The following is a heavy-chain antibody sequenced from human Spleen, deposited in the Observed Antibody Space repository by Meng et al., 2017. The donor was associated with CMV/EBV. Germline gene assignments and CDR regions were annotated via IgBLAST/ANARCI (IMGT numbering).Heavy chain of an antibody. V-gene: IGHV1-46*01. CDR3: ARVTGDLVDFDY. D-gene: IGHD7-27*01. CDR2: INPSGGST. CDR1: GYTFTRYY. J-gene: IGHJ4*02. Sequence: SCKASGYTFTRYYMHWVRQAPGQGLEWMGIINPSGGSTSYAQKFQGRVTMTRDTSTSTVYMELSSLRSEDTAVYYCARVTGDLVDFDYWGQGTLVTVSS.